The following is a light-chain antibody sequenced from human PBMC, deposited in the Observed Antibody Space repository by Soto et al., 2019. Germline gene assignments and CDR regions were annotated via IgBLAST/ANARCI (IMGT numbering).Light chain of an antibody. J-gene: IGKJ5*01. CDR2: DAS. CDR1: QSVSSY. CDR3: QQRSNWPIT. Sequence: EIVLTKSPATLSLSPGERATLSCRASQSVSSYLAWYQQKPVQAPMLLIYDASNRATGIPARFSGSGSGTDFTLTISSLEPEDFAVYSCQQRSNWPITVGQGTRLEIK. V-gene: IGKV3-11*01.